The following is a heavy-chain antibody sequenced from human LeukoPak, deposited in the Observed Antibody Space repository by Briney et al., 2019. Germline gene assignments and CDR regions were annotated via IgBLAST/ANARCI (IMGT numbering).Heavy chain of an antibody. J-gene: IGHJ2*01. CDR3: ARDRLGATGHWRIDV. V-gene: IGHV4-4*07. D-gene: IGHD1-26*01. CDR1: GGSFSSYY. Sequence: SETLSLTCTVSGGSFSSYYWTWIRQPAGKGLEWIGRIYNSGTTNYCPSLESRVTTSLDTSKNRFSLSLSSVTAADTAVYYCARDRLGATGHWRIDVWGRGTLVTVSS. CDR2: IYNSGTT.